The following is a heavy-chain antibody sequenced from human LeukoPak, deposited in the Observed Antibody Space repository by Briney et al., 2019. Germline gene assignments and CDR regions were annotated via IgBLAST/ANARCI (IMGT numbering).Heavy chain of an antibody. CDR2: IYHSGST. Sequence: TSETLSLTCTVSGYSISSGYYWGWIRQPPGKGLEWIGSIYHSGSTYYNPSLKSRVTISVDTSKNQFSLKLSSVTAADTAVYYCARSGDYDYGGNSPFDYWGQGTLVTVSS. D-gene: IGHD4-23*01. CDR3: ARSGDYDYGGNSPFDY. CDR1: GYSISSGYY. J-gene: IGHJ4*02. V-gene: IGHV4-38-2*02.